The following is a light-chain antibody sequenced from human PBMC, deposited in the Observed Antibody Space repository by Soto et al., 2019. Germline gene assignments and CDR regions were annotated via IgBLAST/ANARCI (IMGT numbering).Light chain of an antibody. CDR3: SSYAGSNNFVL. Sequence: QSVLTQPPSASGSPGQSVTISCTGTSSDVGESNSVSWYQQHPGKAPKLMIYEVSKRPPGVPDRFSGSKSGNTASLTVSGLQAEDEADYYCSSYAGSNNFVLFGGGTKLTVL. CDR2: EVS. J-gene: IGLJ2*01. V-gene: IGLV2-8*01. CDR1: SSDVGESNS.